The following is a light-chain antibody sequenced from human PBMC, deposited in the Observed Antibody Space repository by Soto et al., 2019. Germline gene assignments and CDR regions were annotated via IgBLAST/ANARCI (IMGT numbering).Light chain of an antibody. CDR3: GTWDNSMSAVV. Sequence: QSVLTQPPSVSAAPGQKVTISCSGSSSNIGNNYVSWYQQLPGTAPTLLIYDSTKRPSGIPDRFSGSKSGTSATLGITGLQTGDEDDYYCGTWDNSMSAVVFGGGTKLTVL. J-gene: IGLJ2*01. CDR1: SSNIGNNY. CDR2: DST. V-gene: IGLV1-51*01.